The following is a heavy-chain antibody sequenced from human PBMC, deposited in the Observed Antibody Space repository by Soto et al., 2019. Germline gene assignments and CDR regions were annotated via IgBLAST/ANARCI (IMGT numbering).Heavy chain of an antibody. Sequence: EVQLVQSGAEVKKPGESLRISCKGSGYSFTSYWISWVRQMPGKGLEWMGRIDPSDSYTNYSPSSQGHVTISADKSIITAYLQWSSLKASDTAMYYCARLAMATRRGYYGMDVWGQGTTVTVSS. J-gene: IGHJ6*02. CDR1: GYSFTSYW. V-gene: IGHV5-10-1*01. CDR3: ARLAMATRRGYYGMDV. D-gene: IGHD5-12*01. CDR2: IDPSDSYT.